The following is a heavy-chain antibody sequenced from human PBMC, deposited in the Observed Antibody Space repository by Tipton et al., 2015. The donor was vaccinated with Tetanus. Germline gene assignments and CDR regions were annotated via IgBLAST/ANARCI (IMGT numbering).Heavy chain of an antibody. Sequence: TLSLTCTVSGGSISGSYWNWIRQPPWKGLEWIGYVYYNGNNHYNPALKSRVTISVDTSKNQFSLKLSSVTAADTAIYYCAREVPAAGHFDSRGQGTLVTVSS. CDR3: AREVPAAGHFDS. V-gene: IGHV4-59*01. D-gene: IGHD2-2*01. CDR1: GGSISGSY. CDR2: VYYNGNN. J-gene: IGHJ4*02.